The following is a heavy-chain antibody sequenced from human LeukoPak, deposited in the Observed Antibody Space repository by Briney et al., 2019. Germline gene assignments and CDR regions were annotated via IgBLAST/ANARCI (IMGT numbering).Heavy chain of an antibody. Sequence: RGSLRLSCAASGFTFSSYSMNWVRQAPGKGLEWVSSISSNSSYIYYADSVKGRFTISRDNAKNSLYLQMNSLRAEDTAVYYCARLIRGVAAPINWFDPWGQGTLVTVSS. CDR2: ISSNSSYI. D-gene: IGHD6-6*01. V-gene: IGHV3-21*01. J-gene: IGHJ5*02. CDR1: GFTFSSYS. CDR3: ARLIRGVAAPINWFDP.